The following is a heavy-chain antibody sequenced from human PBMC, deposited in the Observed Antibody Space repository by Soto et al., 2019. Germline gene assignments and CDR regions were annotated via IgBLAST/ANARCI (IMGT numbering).Heavy chain of an antibody. CDR3: APGIVVVPAATSSYYYYGMDV. J-gene: IGHJ6*02. CDR1: GGTFSSYA. CDR2: IIPIFGTA. D-gene: IGHD2-2*01. Sequence: SVKVSSKASGGTFSSYAISWVRQAPGHGLEWMGGIIPIFGTANYAQKFQGRVTITADKSTSTAYMELSSLRSEDTAVYYCAPGIVVVPAATSSYYYYGMDVWGQGTTVTVSS. V-gene: IGHV1-69*06.